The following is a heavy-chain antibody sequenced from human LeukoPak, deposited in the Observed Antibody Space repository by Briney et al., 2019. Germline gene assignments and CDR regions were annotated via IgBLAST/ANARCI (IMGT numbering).Heavy chain of an antibody. Sequence: TGGSLRLSCAASGFTFDDYAMHWVRQAPGKGLEWVSGISWNSGYIGYVDSVKGRFTISRDNAKNSLYLQMNSLRAEDTAAYYCARETLNYYDSSGYYPDYWGQGTLVTVSS. D-gene: IGHD3-22*01. J-gene: IGHJ4*02. CDR3: ARETLNYYDSSGYYPDY. V-gene: IGHV3-9*01. CDR1: GFTFDDYA. CDR2: ISWNSGYI.